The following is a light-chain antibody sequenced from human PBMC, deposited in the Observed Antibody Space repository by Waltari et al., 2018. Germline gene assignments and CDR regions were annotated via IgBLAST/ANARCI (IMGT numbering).Light chain of an antibody. Sequence: QSALTQPPSASGSPGQSVTISCTGTSSDVGASNFVSWYHQHPGKAPKLMVFEVSNRPAGDPELFSGSKPGKTASLTVSGLQADDEGDYYCTSYTGRSWVFGGGTKLTVL. CDR3: TSYTGRSWV. V-gene: IGLV2-8*01. CDR1: SSDVGASNF. CDR2: EVS. J-gene: IGLJ3*02.